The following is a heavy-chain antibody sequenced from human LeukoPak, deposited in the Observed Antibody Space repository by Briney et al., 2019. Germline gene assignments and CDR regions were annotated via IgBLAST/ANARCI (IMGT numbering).Heavy chain of an antibody. Sequence: SDTLSLTCTVSGGSISSYYWSWIRQPPGKGLEWIGYISYSGTTNYNPSLKSRVTMSVGTSKNQFSLKLSSVTAADTAVYYCARSNSWSSSRSLGGYYYYGMDVRGQGTTVTVAS. J-gene: IGHJ6*02. CDR1: GGSISSYY. D-gene: IGHD6-13*01. V-gene: IGHV4-59*07. CDR3: ARSNSWSSSRSLGGYYYYGMDV. CDR2: ISYSGTT.